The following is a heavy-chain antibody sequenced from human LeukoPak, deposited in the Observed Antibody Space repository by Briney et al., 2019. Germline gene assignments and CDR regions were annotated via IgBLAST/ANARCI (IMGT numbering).Heavy chain of an antibody. CDR1: GFTLSSHG. CDR2: IGDST. V-gene: IGHV3-23*01. D-gene: IGHD3-10*02. CDR3: ARDSPVCSY. Sequence: GGSLRLSCAASGFTLSSHGMSWVRQAPGKGLEWASAIGDSTYYADSVKGRFTISRDTSKNTLYLQMNSLRAEDTAIYYCARDSPVCSYWGQGTLVTVSS. J-gene: IGHJ4*02.